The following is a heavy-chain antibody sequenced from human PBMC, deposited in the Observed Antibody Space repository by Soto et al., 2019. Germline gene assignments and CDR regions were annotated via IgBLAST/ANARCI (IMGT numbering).Heavy chain of an antibody. CDR1: GYTFTNYG. CDR2: ISAYNGNT. J-gene: IGHJ4*02. D-gene: IGHD3-22*01. Sequence: ASVKVSCKASGYTFTNYGISWVRQAPGQGLEWMGWISAYNGNTKYAQKLQDRVTMTTATSTNTVFLELRSLKSDDTAIYYCARDRLRGYDSSGFYSWGQGTMVTVSS. V-gene: IGHV1-18*01. CDR3: ARDRLRGYDSSGFYS.